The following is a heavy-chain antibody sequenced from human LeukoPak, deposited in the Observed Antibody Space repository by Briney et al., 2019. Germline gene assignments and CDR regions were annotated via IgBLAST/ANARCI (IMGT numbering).Heavy chain of an antibody. V-gene: IGHV3-9*01. CDR1: GFTFDDYA. J-gene: IGHJ4*02. D-gene: IGHD6-25*01. CDR3: AKGQDSYSRAGCDY. Sequence: GGSLRLSCAASGFTFDDYAMHWVRQAPGKGLEWVSGISWNSGSIGYADSVKGRFTISRDNAKNSLYLQMNSLRAEDTALYYCAKGQDSYSRAGCDYWGQGTLVTVSS. CDR2: ISWNSGSI.